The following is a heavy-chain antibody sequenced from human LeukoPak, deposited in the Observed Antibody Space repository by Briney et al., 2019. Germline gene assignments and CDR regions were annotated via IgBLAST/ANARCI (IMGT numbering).Heavy chain of an antibody. CDR3: TTDPRD. Sequence: AGGSLRLSCAASGFSFKDTWMSWVRQAPGKGLEWLGRIKSKSDGGTIDYVAPVKGRFTISRDDSKNMVYLQMDSLRTEDTAMYYCTTDPRDWGQGTLVTVSS. CDR2: IKSKSDGGTI. J-gene: IGHJ1*01. CDR1: GFSFKDTW. V-gene: IGHV3-15*01.